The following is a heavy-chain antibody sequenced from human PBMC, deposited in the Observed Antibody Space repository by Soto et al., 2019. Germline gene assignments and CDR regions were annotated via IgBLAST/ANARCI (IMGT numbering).Heavy chain of an antibody. CDR3: ATWHEREHAYDV. CDR2: LYDIDGS. V-gene: IGHV3-53*01. D-gene: IGHD1-1*01. CDR1: GFTISGKKY. J-gene: IGHJ3*01. Sequence: DVQLVESGGGLIQPGESLRLSCGAFGFTISGKKYVAWVRQAPGKGLEWVSALYDIDGSFYADSVKGRFTTSSDSSKTTVYLQMNDLSPDDTAVYYCATWHEREHAYDVWGLGTTGTVSS.